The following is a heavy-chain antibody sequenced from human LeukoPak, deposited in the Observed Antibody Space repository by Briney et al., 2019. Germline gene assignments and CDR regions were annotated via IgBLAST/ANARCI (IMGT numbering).Heavy chain of an antibody. Sequence: GESLQISCKGSGYSFTNYWIGWVRQMPGKGMEWMGIIYPGDSDTRYSPSFQGQVTISVDKSISTAYLQWSGLKASDTAMYYCAKVSSGLNNRFDSWGQGTLVTVSS. D-gene: IGHD6-19*01. V-gene: IGHV5-51*01. J-gene: IGHJ5*01. CDR2: IYPGDSDT. CDR3: AKVSSGLNNRFDS. CDR1: GYSFTNYW.